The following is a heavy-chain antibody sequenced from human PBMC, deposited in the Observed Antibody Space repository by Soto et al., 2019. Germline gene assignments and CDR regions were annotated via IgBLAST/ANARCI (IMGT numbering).Heavy chain of an antibody. Sequence: GGSLRLSCAASGSSVSDNYMTWVREAPGKGLEWVSIIYSEGSTYYSESVKGRTTISRDTSKNIVFLQVNSLRAEDTAVYFCPRATRYFGSFDSWGQGTLVTVSS. V-gene: IGHV3-53*01. CDR1: GSSVSDNY. CDR2: IYSEGST. CDR3: PRATRYFGSFDS. D-gene: IGHD3-3*01. J-gene: IGHJ4*02.